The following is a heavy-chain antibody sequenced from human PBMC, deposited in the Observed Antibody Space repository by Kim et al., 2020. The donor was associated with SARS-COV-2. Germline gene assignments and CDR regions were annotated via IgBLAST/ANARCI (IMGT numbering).Heavy chain of an antibody. V-gene: IGHV1-2*02. J-gene: IGHJ4*02. Sequence: EQKFQGRVTMTRDTSINAAYMELNTLMSDDTAIYYCARDSAATANWEFDYWGQGTQVTVSS. CDR3: ARDSAATANWEFDY. D-gene: IGHD6-25*01.